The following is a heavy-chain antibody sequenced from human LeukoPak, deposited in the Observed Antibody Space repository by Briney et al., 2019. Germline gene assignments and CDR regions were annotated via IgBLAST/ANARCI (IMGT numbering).Heavy chain of an antibody. Sequence: ASQKVSCTASGGTFSSYAISWVRQAPGQRLEWMGGIIPIFGTANYAQKFQGRVTITADESTSTAYMELSSLRSEDTAVYYCVVGATPVDVWGKGTTVTVSS. V-gene: IGHV1-69*13. CDR2: IIPIFGTA. J-gene: IGHJ6*04. CDR1: GGTFSSYA. D-gene: IGHD1-26*01. CDR3: VVGATPVDV.